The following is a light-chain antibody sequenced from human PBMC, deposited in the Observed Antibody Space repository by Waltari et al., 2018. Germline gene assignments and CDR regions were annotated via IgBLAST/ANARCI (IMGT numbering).Light chain of an antibody. Sequence: QSALTQPASVSGSAGQSIAISCTGTSSDVGAYNYVSWYQQHPGKAPKVIIYDVSKRPSGISSRFSGSKSDNTASLTISGLQAEDEADYFCYSFAGYTTFYVFGSGTKVTVL. CDR2: DVS. CDR3: YSFAGYTTFYV. J-gene: IGLJ1*01. V-gene: IGLV2-23*02. CDR1: SSDVGAYNY.